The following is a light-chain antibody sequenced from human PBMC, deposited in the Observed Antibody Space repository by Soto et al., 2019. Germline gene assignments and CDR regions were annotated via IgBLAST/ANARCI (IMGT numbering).Light chain of an antibody. Sequence: QSALTQPASVSGSPGQSITISCTGTSSDVGTYNYVSWYQQHPGKAPKLMIYEVSNRPSGVSNRFAGCKSGNTASLTIAGLQAEDEADYYCSSYTSRTVYVFGSGTKVTVL. CDR3: SSYTSRTVYV. J-gene: IGLJ1*01. CDR1: SSDVGTYNY. V-gene: IGLV2-14*01. CDR2: EVS.